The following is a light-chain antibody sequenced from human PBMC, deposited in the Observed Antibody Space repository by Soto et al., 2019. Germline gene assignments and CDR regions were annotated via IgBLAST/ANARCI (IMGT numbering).Light chain of an antibody. V-gene: IGLV2-14*01. CDR1: SSDVGGYNY. Sequence: QSPLTHPASLSGSPGQSITISCTGTSSDVGGYNYVSWYQQHPGKAPKLMIYEVSNRPSGVSNRFSGSKSGNTASLTISGLQAEDEADYYCSSYTSSSTLVFGTGTKVTVL. CDR3: SSYTSSSTLV. CDR2: EVS. J-gene: IGLJ1*01.